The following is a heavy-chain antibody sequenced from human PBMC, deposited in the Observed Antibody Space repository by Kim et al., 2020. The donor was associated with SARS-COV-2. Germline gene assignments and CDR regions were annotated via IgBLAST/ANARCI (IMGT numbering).Heavy chain of an antibody. V-gene: IGHV3-64D*09. CDR3: VRGRPQRIAAAGLYYYGMDV. D-gene: IGHD6-13*01. J-gene: IGHJ6*02. CDR2: ISSNGGST. Sequence: GGSLRLSCSASGFTFSSYAMHWVRQAPGKGLESVSAISSNGGSTYYADSVKGRFTISRDNSKNTLYLQMSSLRAEDTAVCYCVRGRPQRIAAAGLYYYGMDVWGQGTTVTVS. CDR1: GFTFSSYA.